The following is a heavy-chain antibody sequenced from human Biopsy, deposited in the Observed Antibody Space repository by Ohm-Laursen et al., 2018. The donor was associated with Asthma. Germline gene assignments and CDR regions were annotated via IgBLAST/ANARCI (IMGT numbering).Heavy chain of an antibody. D-gene: IGHD3-3*01. Sequence: LRLSCAASGFTFRSYAMHWVRQAPGKGLEWVAVGGSYYDGGLKYYADSVNGRFTVSRDDSKNTLYLQMNSLRPDDTAVYYCARDVMEWYLPAFDFWGQGTLVTVPS. CDR1: GFTFRSYA. CDR3: ARDVMEWYLPAFDF. CDR2: GGSYYDGGLK. V-gene: IGHV3-30-3*01. J-gene: IGHJ4*02.